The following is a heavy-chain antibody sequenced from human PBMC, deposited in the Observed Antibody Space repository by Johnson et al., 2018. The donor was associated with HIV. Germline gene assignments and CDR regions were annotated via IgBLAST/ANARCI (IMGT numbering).Heavy chain of an antibody. CDR2: ISSSGSTI. Sequence: QVQLVESGGGLVKPGGSLRLSCAASGFTFSDYYMSWIRQAPGKGLEWVSYISSSGSTIYYADSVKGRFTISRDNAKNSLYLQMNSLIAEDTAGYYCAREGWDIVVVVAATRGRGAFDIWGQGTMVTVSS. J-gene: IGHJ3*02. CDR3: AREGWDIVVVVAATRGRGAFDI. CDR1: GFTFSDYY. D-gene: IGHD2-15*01. V-gene: IGHV3-11*04.